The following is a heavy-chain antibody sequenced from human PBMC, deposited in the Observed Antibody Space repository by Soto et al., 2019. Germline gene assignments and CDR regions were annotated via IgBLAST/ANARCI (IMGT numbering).Heavy chain of an antibody. V-gene: IGHV4-59*08. Sequence: PSETLSLTCTVSGGSISSYYWSWIRQPPGKGLEWIGYIYYSGSTNYNPSLKSRVTIPVDTSNNQFSLKLSSVTAADTAVYYCARRYGASFDYWGQGTLVTVSS. CDR2: IYYSGST. D-gene: IGHD4-17*01. CDR1: GGSISSYY. CDR3: ARRYGASFDY. J-gene: IGHJ4*02.